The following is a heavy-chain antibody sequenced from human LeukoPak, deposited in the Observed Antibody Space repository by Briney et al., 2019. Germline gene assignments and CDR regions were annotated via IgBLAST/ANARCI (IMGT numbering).Heavy chain of an antibody. CDR1: GFTFSSYG. V-gene: IGHV3-33*01. CDR2: IWYDGSNK. CDR3: GRIQLWLQADY. D-gene: IGHD5-18*01. J-gene: IGHJ4*02. Sequence: GGSLRLSCAASGFTFSSYGMHGVRQAPGKGLEWVAVIWYDGSNKYYADSVKGRFTISRDNSKNTLYLQMNSLRAEDTAVYYCGRIQLWLQADYWGQGTLVTVSS.